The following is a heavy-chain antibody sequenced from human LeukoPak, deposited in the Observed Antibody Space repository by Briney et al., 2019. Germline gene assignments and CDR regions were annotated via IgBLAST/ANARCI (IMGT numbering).Heavy chain of an antibody. V-gene: IGHV4-59*01. Sequence: PSETLSLTCTVSGGSISSYYWSWIRQPPGKGLEWIGYIYYSGSTNYNPSLKSRVTISVDTSKNQFSLKLSSVTAADTAVYYCARDARGHSGLNRYDYWGQGTLVTVSS. D-gene: IGHD3-10*01. CDR2: IYYSGST. CDR3: ARDARGHSGLNRYDY. CDR1: GGSISSYY. J-gene: IGHJ4*02.